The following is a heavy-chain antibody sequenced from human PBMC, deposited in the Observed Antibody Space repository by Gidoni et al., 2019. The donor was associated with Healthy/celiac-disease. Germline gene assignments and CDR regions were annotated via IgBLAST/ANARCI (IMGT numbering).Heavy chain of an antibody. D-gene: IGHD1-26*01. CDR2: ISGSGGST. V-gene: IGHV3-23*01. Sequence: EVQLLESGGGWVRHGGSLRLSCADSGFTFGSYAMSVVRQAPGKGLEVVSAISGSGGSTYYADSVKGRFTISRDNSKNTLYLQMNSLRAEDTAVYYCAKDRGSYSPLDAFDIWGQGTMVTVSS. J-gene: IGHJ3*02. CDR3: AKDRGSYSPLDAFDI. CDR1: GFTFGSYA.